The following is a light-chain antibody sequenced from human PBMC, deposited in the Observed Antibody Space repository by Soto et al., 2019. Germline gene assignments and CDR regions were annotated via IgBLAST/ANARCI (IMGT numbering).Light chain of an antibody. CDR3: QHFNKWPHMPA. J-gene: IGKJ4*01. V-gene: IGKV3-15*01. CDR1: QAVGSN. CDR2: DAS. Sequence: IVLTQSPATLSVSPGERATLSCRASQAVGSNLAWYQQRPGQAPRLLIYDASTRGTGIPHRFSGGGSGSDFTLTISSLQSDDFAVYYCQHFNKWPHMPAFGGGTKLAIK.